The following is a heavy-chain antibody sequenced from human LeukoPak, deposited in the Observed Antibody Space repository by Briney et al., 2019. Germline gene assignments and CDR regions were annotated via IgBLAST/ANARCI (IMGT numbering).Heavy chain of an antibody. CDR1: GYTFTTYN. D-gene: IGHD1-7*01. V-gene: IGHV1-46*01. CDR3: VRASSGTKTRLDY. CDR2: INPSDSTT. Sequence: GASVTVSSTASGYTFTTYNVHWVRQAPGQGLEWMGIINPSDSTTTYAQKFQGRFTMTRDTSTSTVYMELSSLRSEDTAVYYCVRASSGTKTRLDYWGQGTLVTVSS. J-gene: IGHJ4*02.